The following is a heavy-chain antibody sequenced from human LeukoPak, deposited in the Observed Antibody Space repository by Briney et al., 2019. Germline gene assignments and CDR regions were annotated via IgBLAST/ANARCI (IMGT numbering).Heavy chain of an antibody. V-gene: IGHV4-59*07. CDR1: GGSISDYY. D-gene: IGHD3-10*02. CDR3: ARLSDVRGIPGG. Sequence: SDTLSLTCTISGGSISDYYWSGIRQPPGKGLEWIGYIFYSGNTNYNPSLQSRVTMSVDTSMNQFSLTLYFVTAADTAVYYCARLSDVRGIPGGWGQGTLVTVSS. CDR2: IFYSGNT. J-gene: IGHJ4*02.